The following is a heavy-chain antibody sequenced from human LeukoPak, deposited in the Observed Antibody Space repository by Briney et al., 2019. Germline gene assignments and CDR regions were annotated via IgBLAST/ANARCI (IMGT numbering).Heavy chain of an antibody. CDR2: IYYSGST. J-gene: IGHJ4*02. Sequence: SETLFLTCTVSGGSISSSSYYWGWIRQPPGKGLEWIGSIYYSGSTYYNPSLKSRVTISVDTSKNQFSLKLSSVTAADTAVYYCARVDKATGYYFDYWGQGTLVTVSS. CDR1: GGSISSSSYY. D-gene: IGHD1-26*01. CDR3: ARVDKATGYYFDY. V-gene: IGHV4-39*07.